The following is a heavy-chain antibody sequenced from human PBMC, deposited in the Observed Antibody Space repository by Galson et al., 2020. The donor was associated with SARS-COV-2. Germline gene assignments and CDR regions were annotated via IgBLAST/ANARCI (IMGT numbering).Heavy chain of an antibody. CDR3: AILGDIVAVGGATPVTWFDP. CDR1: GFTFSAYE. J-gene: IGHJ5*02. V-gene: IGHV3-48*03. D-gene: IGHD2-15*01. CDR2: ISTSGRVI. Sequence: GESLKISCTASGFTFSAYEMNWVRQAPGKGLEWVSFISTSGRVIQYADSVKGRFTSSRDNAKNSLYLQMNTLRAEDTAVYYCAILGDIVAVGGATPVTWFDPWGKGTLVTGSS.